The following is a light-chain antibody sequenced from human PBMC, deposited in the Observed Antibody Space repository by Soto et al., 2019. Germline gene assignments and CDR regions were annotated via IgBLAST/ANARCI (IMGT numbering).Light chain of an antibody. CDR1: QSISGY. J-gene: IGKJ1*01. V-gene: IGKV1-39*01. CDR2: AAS. Sequence: DIQMTQSPSSLSASVGDRVTITCRASQSISGYLNWYQQKPGKAPNLLIYAASSLQSGVPPRFSGSGSGTDFTLTISSLQPEDFAIYYCQQSYATLGTFGQGTKVEIK. CDR3: QQSYATLGT.